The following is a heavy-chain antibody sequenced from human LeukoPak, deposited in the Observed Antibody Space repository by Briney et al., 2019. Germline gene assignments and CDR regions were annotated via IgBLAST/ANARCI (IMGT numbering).Heavy chain of an antibody. CDR3: AKVATIFGVVIKFDAFDI. D-gene: IGHD3-3*01. Sequence: PGGSLRPSCAASGFTFSSYAMSWVRQAPGKGLEWVSAISGSGGSTYYADSVKGRFTISRDNSKNTLYLQMNSLRAEDTAVYYCAKVATIFGVVIKFDAFDIWGQGTMVTVSS. CDR1: GFTFSSYA. J-gene: IGHJ3*02. CDR2: ISGSGGST. V-gene: IGHV3-23*01.